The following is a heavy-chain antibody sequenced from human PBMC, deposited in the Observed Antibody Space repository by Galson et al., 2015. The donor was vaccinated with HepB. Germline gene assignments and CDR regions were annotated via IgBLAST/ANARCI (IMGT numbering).Heavy chain of an antibody. J-gene: IGHJ6*03. CDR3: SRGGFWLNYNYYYMDV. CDR1: GFAFGDYS. V-gene: IGHV3-49*03. D-gene: IGHD2/OR15-2a*01. Sequence: SLRLSCAGSGFAFGDYSINWFRLAPGKGLEWVGFIKTKGYGETTEYAASVKGRFTISRDDSKSVASLHMNSLKSEDTAVYYCSRGGFWLNYNYYYMDVWGKGTTVTVSS. CDR2: IKTKGYGETT.